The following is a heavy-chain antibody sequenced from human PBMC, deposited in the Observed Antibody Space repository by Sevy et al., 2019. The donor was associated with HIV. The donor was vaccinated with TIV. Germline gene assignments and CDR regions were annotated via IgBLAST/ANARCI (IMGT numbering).Heavy chain of an antibody. CDR1: GFTFSSYG. V-gene: IGHV3-30*02. CDR2: IRYDGSNK. J-gene: IGHJ4*02. CDR3: AKVIFGELLWGFDY. Sequence: GGSLRLSCAASGFTFSSYGMHWVRQAPGKGLEWVAFIRYDGSNKYYADSVKGRFTISRDNSKNTLYLQVNSLRAEDTAVYYCAKVIFGELLWGFDYWGQGTLVTVSS. D-gene: IGHD3-10*01.